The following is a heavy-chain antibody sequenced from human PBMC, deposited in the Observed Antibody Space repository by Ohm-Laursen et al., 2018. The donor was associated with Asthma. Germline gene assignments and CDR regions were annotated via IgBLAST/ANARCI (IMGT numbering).Heavy chain of an antibody. Sequence: SLRLSCAASGFTFSSYSMNWVRQAPGKGLEWVSYISSSGSTIYYADSVKGRFTISRDNAKNSLYLQMNSLRAEDTAVYYCAISLTTPGAFDIWGQGTMITVSS. J-gene: IGHJ3*02. D-gene: IGHD1/OR15-1a*01. CDR3: AISLTTPGAFDI. CDR2: ISSSGSTI. CDR1: GFTFSSYS. V-gene: IGHV3-48*04.